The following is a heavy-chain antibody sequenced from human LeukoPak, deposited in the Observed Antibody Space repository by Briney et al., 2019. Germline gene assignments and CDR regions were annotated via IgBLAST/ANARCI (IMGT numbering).Heavy chain of an antibody. V-gene: IGHV3-7*01. D-gene: IGHD3-10*01. CDR3: ARDTGSGSGTEYYYMDV. J-gene: IGHJ6*03. CDR2: IKQDGSEK. Sequence: GGSLRLSCAASGFTFSSYWMSWVRQAPGKGLEWVANIKQDGSEKYYVDSVKGRFTISRDNAKNSLYLQMNSLRAEDTAVYYCARDTGSGSGTEYYYMDVWGKGTTVTVSS. CDR1: GFTFSSYW.